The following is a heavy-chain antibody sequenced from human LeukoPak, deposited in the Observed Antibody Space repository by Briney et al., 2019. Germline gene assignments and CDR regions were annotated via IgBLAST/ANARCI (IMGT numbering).Heavy chain of an antibody. Sequence: ASVKVSCKASGGTFSSYDISWVRQAPGQGLEWMGGIMPMFGTANYAQKFQGRVTITADKSTSTAYMELSSLRSEDTAVYYCASGRTDIVVVPATLRNYYFDYWGQGTLVTVSP. J-gene: IGHJ4*02. CDR3: ASGRTDIVVVPATLRNYYFDY. CDR1: GGTFSSYD. CDR2: IMPMFGTA. D-gene: IGHD2-2*01. V-gene: IGHV1-69*06.